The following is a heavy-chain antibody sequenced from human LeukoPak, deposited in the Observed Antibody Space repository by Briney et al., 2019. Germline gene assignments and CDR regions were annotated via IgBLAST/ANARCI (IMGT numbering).Heavy chain of an antibody. D-gene: IGHD6-6*01. V-gene: IGHV3-33*01. CDR3: ARDDSSSSYNWFDP. CDR1: GFTFSSYG. J-gene: IGHJ5*02. Sequence: GRSLRLSCAASGFTFSSYGIHWVRQAPGKGLEWVAVIWYDGSNKYYADSVKGRFTISRDNSKNTLYLQMNSLRAEDTAVYYCARDDSSSSYNWFDPWGQGTLVTVSS. CDR2: IWYDGSNK.